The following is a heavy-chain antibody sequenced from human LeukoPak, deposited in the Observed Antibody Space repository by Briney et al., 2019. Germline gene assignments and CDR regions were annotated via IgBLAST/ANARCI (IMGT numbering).Heavy chain of an antibody. Sequence: GGSLRLSCAASGFTFSSYAMHWVRQAPGKGLEWVAVISHDGSNKYYADSVKGRFTISRDNSKNTLYLQMNSLRAEDTAVYYCARGPYIVLMVYAIGLDYWGQGTLVTVSS. CDR1: GFTFSSYA. V-gene: IGHV3-30*04. CDR2: ISHDGSNK. CDR3: ARGPYIVLMVYAIGLDY. D-gene: IGHD2-8*01. J-gene: IGHJ4*02.